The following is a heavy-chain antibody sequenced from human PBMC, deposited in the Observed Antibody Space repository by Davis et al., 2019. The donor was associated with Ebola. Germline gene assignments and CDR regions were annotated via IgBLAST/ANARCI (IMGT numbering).Heavy chain of an antibody. V-gene: IGHV3-49*03. J-gene: IGHJ4*02. CDR2: IRSKAYGGTT. CDR1: GFTFGDYA. Sequence: PGGSLRLSCTASGFTFGDYAMSWFRQAPGKGLEWVGFIRSKAYGGTTEYAASVKGRFTISRDDSKSIAYLQMNSLKTEDTAVYYCTRNHDYGDYLTDYWGQGTLVTVSS. CDR3: TRNHDYGDYLTDY. D-gene: IGHD4-17*01.